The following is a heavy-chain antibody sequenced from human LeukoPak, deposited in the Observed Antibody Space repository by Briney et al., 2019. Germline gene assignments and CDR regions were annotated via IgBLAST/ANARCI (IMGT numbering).Heavy chain of an antibody. CDR3: ARDGGRTTGTTSWSADWFDP. J-gene: IGHJ5*02. CDR1: GFTFSSYS. Sequence: TGGSLRLSCAASGFTFSSYSMNWVRQAPGKGLEWVSSISSSSSYIYYADSVKGRFTISRDNAKNSLYLQMNSLRAEDTAVYYCARDGGRTTGTTSWSADWFDPWGQGTLVTVSS. D-gene: IGHD1-1*01. CDR2: ISSSSSYI. V-gene: IGHV3-21*01.